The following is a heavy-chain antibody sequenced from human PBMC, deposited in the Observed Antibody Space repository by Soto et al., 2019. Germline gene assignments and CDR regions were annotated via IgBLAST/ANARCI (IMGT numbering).Heavy chain of an antibody. Sequence: QVQLQQWGAGLLKPSETLSLTCAVYGGSFSGYYWCWIRQPPGKGLEWIGEINHSGSTNYNPSLRSRVTISVDTSKNQFSLRLSSVTAADTAVYYCARGFVDIVATMLDYWGQGTLVTVSS. CDR3: ARGFVDIVATMLDY. CDR2: INHSGST. J-gene: IGHJ4*02. D-gene: IGHD5-12*01. CDR1: GGSFSGYY. V-gene: IGHV4-34*01.